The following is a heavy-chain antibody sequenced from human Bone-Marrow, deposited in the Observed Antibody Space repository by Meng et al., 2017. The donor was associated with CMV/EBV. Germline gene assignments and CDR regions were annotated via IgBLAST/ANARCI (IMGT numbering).Heavy chain of an antibody. D-gene: IGHD2-2*01. V-gene: IGHV1-69*05. CDR1: GGTFSSYA. J-gene: IGHJ4*02. CDR2: IIPIFGTA. CDR3: ARDWGGYCGSTSCRTVEFDY. Sequence: SVKVSCKASGGTFSSYAISWVRQAPGQGLEWMGGIIPIFGTANYAQKFQGRVTITTDESTSTAYMELSSLRSDDTAVYYCARDWGGYCGSTSCRTVEFDYWGQGTLVTVSS.